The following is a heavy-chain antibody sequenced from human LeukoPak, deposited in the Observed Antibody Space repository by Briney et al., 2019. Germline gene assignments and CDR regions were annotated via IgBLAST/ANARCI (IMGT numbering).Heavy chain of an antibody. CDR3: AKQSSGVVY. Sequence: GGSLRLSCAASGFTFSSYAMNWVRQAPGKGLEWVSGISRSGGSTCYADSVKGRFSISRDNSKDTLYLQMNSLRAEDTAVYYCAKQSSGVVYWGQGILVTVSS. CDR2: ISRSGGST. D-gene: IGHD3-3*01. V-gene: IGHV3-23*01. CDR1: GFTFSSYA. J-gene: IGHJ4*02.